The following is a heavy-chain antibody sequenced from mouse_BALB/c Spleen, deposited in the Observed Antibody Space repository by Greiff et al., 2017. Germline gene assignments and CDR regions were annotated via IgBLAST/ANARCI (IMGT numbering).Heavy chain of an antibody. Sequence: EVKLQESGGGLVKPGGSLKLSCAASGFTFSSYAMSWVRQTPEKRLEWVASISSGGSTYYPDSVKGRFTISRDNARNILYLQMSSLRSEDTAMYYCARADYGSSSFFDYWGQGTTLTVSS. CDR1: GFTFSSYA. D-gene: IGHD1-1*01. J-gene: IGHJ2*01. CDR3: ARADYGSSSFFDY. V-gene: IGHV5-6-5*01. CDR2: ISSGGST.